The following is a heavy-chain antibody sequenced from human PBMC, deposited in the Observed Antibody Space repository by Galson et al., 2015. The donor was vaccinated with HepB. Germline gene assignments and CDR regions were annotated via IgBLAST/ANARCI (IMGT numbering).Heavy chain of an antibody. CDR3: AKAKETAAYGMDV. CDR2: ISYDGSNK. V-gene: IGHV3-30*18. J-gene: IGHJ6*02. Sequence: SLRLSCAASGFTFSSYGMHWVRQAPGKGLEWVAVISYDGSNKYYADSVKGRFTISRDNSKNTLYLQMNSLRAEDTAVYYCAKAKETAAYGMDVWGQGTTVTVSS. D-gene: IGHD6-13*01. CDR1: GFTFSSYG.